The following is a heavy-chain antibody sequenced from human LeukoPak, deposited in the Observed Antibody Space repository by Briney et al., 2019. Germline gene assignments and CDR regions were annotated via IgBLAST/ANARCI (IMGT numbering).Heavy chain of an antibody. Sequence: GGSLRLSCAASGFTFSSYGMHWVRQAPGKGLEWVAVISYDGSDKYYADSVKGRFTIARDNSKNTLYLQTNSLRAEDTAVYYCAKDALGGVFLDYWGQGTLVTVSS. V-gene: IGHV3-30*18. CDR1: GFTFSSYG. D-gene: IGHD3-16*01. J-gene: IGHJ4*02. CDR3: AKDALGGVFLDY. CDR2: ISYDGSDK.